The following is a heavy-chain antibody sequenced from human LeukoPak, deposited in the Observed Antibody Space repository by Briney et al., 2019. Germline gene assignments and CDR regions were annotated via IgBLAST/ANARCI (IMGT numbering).Heavy chain of an antibody. CDR2: IYYSGST. Sequence: SQTLSLTCTVSGGSISSGDYYWSWIRQPPGKGLEWIGYIYYSGSTNYNPSLKSRVTISVDTSKNQFSLKLSSVTAADTAVYYCARYREVPANWFDPWGQGTLVTVSS. CDR1: GGSISSGDYY. J-gene: IGHJ5*02. D-gene: IGHD3-10*01. V-gene: IGHV4-61*08. CDR3: ARYREVPANWFDP.